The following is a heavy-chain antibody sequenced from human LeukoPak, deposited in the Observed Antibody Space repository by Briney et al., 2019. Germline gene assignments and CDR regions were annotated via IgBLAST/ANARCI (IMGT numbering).Heavy chain of an antibody. Sequence: GGSLRLSCAASGVSFRNDAMHWVCKAPRKGLGWVAVISNAGTDEYYTDSVKGRVTISTDNSSNTLYLHKNSVRAADTAVYYFARGPTQKEGAGSSWRLDYWGQGTLVTVS. D-gene: IGHD6-13*01. CDR1: GVSFRNDA. CDR3: ARGPTQKEGAGSSWRLDY. J-gene: IGHJ4*02. CDR2: ISNAGTDE. V-gene: IGHV3-30*04.